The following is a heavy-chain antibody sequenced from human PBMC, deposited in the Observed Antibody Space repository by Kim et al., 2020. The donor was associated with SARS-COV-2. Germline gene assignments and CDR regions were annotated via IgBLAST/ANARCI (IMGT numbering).Heavy chain of an antibody. CDR1: GYTFTSNH. J-gene: IGHJ4*02. Sequence: ASVKVSCKASGYTFTSNHMHWVRQAPGQGLEWMGMITPSGGGTNYAQKFQGSVTMTRDTSTSTVYMELSSLRSEDTAVYYCARDREGDWTFDYWGQGTLVTVSP. CDR3: ARDREGDWTFDY. CDR2: ITPSGGGT. D-gene: IGHD2-21*02. V-gene: IGHV1-46*01.